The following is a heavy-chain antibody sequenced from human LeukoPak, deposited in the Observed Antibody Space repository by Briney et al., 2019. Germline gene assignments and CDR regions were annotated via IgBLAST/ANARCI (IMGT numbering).Heavy chain of an antibody. CDR1: GYTFTGYY. CDR2: INPNSGGT. D-gene: IGHD1-1*01. J-gene: IGHJ1*01. CDR3: ARGPATQGVRH. Sequence: ASVKVSCKASGYTFTGYYMHWVRQAPGQGLEWMGRINPNSGGTSYAQKFQGRVTMTRDTSISTAYMELSRLRSDDTAVYYCARGPATQGVRHWGQGTLVTVSS. V-gene: IGHV1-2*06.